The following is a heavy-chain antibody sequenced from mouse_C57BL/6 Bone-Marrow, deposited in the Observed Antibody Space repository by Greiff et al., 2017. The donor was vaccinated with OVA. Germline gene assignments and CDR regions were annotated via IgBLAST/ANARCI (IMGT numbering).Heavy chain of an antibody. D-gene: IGHD2-4*01. Sequence: EVHLVESGGGLVQPKGSLKLSCAASGFSFNTYAMNWVRQAPGKGLEWVARIRSKSNNYATYYADSVKDRFTISRDDSESMLYLQMNNLKTEDTAMYYCVGDYDEGDYFDYWGQGTTLTVSS. J-gene: IGHJ2*01. CDR3: VGDYDEGDYFDY. CDR2: IRSKSNNYAT. V-gene: IGHV10-1*01. CDR1: GFSFNTYA.